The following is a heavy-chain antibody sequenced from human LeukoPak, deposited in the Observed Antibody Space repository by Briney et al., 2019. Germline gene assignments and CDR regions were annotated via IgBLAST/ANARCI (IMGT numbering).Heavy chain of an antibody. D-gene: IGHD3-3*01. V-gene: IGHV4-59*01. CDR3: ARVFSYPLRAPFDP. CDR2: IFYSGST. J-gene: IGHJ5*02. CDR1: GGSISSYY. Sequence: SETLSLTCTVPGGSISSYYWSWIRQPPGKGLEWIGYIFYSGSTNYNPSLKSRVTISVDTSKNQFSLKMSSVTAADTAVYYCARVFSYPLRAPFDPWGQGTLVTVSS.